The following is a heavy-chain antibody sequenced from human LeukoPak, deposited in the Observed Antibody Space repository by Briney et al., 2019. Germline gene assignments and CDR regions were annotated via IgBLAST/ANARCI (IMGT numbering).Heavy chain of an antibody. Sequence: PSETLSLTCAVSGYSITSGYYWGWIRQPPGKGLDCIGTIYHSGSTYYNPSLKSRVTISVDTSKNQFSLKLSSVTAADTAVYYCARDPRTPYYYYYMVVWGKGTTVTVSS. J-gene: IGHJ6*03. CDR3: ARDPRTPYYYYYMVV. CDR1: GYSITSGYY. V-gene: IGHV4-38-2*02. CDR2: IYHSGST.